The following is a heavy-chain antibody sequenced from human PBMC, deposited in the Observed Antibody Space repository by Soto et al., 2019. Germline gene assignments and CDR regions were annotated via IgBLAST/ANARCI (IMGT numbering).Heavy chain of an antibody. CDR3: ERPNTQRGSGLLFDY. V-gene: IGHV1-69*02. CDR2: IIPILGIA. Sequence: GASVKVSCKASGGTFSSYTISWVRQAPGQGLEWMGRIIPILGIANYAQKFQGRVTITADKSTSTAYMELSSLRSEDTAVYYCERPNTQRGSGLLFDYWGQGTLVTVS. D-gene: IGHD3-10*01. CDR1: GGTFSSYT. J-gene: IGHJ4*02.